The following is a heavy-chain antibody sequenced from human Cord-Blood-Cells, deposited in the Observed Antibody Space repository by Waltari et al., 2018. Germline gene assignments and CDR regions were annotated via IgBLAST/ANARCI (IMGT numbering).Heavy chain of an antibody. CDR1: GGSFSGYY. CDR3: ARRRITYYDFWSGYYRYYYYYYMDV. D-gene: IGHD3-3*01. Sequence: QVQLQQWGAGLLKPSETLSLTCAVYGGSFSGYYWSWIRQPPGKGLEWIGEINHSGSTNYNPSLKSRVTISVDTSKNQFSLKLSSVTAADTAVYYCARRRITYYDFWSGYYRYYYYYYMDVWGKGTTVTVSS. J-gene: IGHJ6*03. CDR2: INHSGST. V-gene: IGHV4-34*01.